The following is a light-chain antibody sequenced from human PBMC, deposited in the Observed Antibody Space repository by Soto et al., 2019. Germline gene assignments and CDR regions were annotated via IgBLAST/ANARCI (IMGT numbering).Light chain of an antibody. CDR1: QSVSTY. CDR2: DAF. V-gene: IGKV3-11*01. Sequence: EIVLTQSPATLSLSPGERATLSCRASQSVSTYLAWYQQKPGQAPRLLIYDAFNRATGIPARFSGSGSGTDFTLTIGSLEPEDFAVYYCQHRSNWITFGQGIRLEIK. CDR3: QHRSNWIT. J-gene: IGKJ5*01.